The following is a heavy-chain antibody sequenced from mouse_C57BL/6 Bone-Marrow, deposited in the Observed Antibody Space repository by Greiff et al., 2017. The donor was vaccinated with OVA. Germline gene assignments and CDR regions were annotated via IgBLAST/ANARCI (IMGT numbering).Heavy chain of an antibody. CDR3: TNRYYVGY. CDR2: IDPENGDT. Sequence: EVQRVESGAELVRPGASVKLSCTASGFNIKDDYMHWVKQRPEQGLEWIGWIDPENGDTEYASKFQGKATITADTSSNTAYLQLSSLTSEDTAVYYCTNRYYVGYWGQGTTLTVSS. V-gene: IGHV14-4*01. CDR1: GFNIKDDY. J-gene: IGHJ2*01.